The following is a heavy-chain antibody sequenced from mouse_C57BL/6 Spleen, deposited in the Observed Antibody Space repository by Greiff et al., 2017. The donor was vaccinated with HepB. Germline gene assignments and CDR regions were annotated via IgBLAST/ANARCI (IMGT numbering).Heavy chain of an antibody. CDR3: ARGVGRDYAMDY. CDR2: ISDGGSYT. V-gene: IGHV5-4*01. J-gene: IGHJ4*01. CDR1: GFTFSSYA. Sequence: EVHLVESGGGLVKPGGSLKLSCAASGFTFSSYAMSWVRQTPEKRLEWVATISDGGSYTYYPDNVKGRFTISRDNAKNNLYLQMSQLKSEDTAMYYCARGVGRDYAMDYWGQGTSVTVSS. D-gene: IGHD4-1*01.